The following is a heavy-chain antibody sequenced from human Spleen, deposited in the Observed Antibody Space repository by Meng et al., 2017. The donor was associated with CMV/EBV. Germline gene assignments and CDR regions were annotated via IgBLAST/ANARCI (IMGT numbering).Heavy chain of an antibody. Sequence: GGSLRLSCAASGFTFSSYWMHWVRQAPGKGLVWVSRINSDGSSTSYADSVKGRFTISRDNAKNSLYLQMNSLRAEDTAVYYCARDPSNYDGVRDYWGQGTLVTVSS. CDR1: GFTFSSYW. J-gene: IGHJ4*02. CDR2: INSDGSST. D-gene: IGHD4-11*01. CDR3: ARDPSNYDGVRDY. V-gene: IGHV3-74*01.